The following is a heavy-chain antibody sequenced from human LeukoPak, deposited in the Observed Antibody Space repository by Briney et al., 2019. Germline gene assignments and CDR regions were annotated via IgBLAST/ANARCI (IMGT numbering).Heavy chain of an antibody. V-gene: IGHV3-21*01. CDR2: ICSSSSYI. J-gene: IGHJ3*02. Sequence: GGSLRLSCAASGFAFSSFSMNWVRRVPGKGLEWVSSICSSSSYIHYADSVKGRFTISRDNAKSSLYLQMNSLRAEDTAVYYCARDMGLTTVTTVFAFDIWGQGTMVTVSS. D-gene: IGHD4-17*01. CDR1: GFAFSSFS. CDR3: ARDMGLTTVTTVFAFDI.